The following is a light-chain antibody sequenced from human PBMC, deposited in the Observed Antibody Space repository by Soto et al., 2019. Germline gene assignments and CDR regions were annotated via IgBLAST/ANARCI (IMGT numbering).Light chain of an antibody. CDR2: GTS. Sequence: QAVVTQEPSLTVSPGGTVTLTCASSAGPVTSGYYPNWFQQKPGQAPRSLIYGTSNKHSWTPARFSGSLLGGKAALTLSGVQPEDEADDYCLLYSGAAHVWVFGGGTKLTVL. V-gene: IGLV7-43*01. CDR1: AGPVTSGYY. J-gene: IGLJ3*02. CDR3: LLYSGAAHVWV.